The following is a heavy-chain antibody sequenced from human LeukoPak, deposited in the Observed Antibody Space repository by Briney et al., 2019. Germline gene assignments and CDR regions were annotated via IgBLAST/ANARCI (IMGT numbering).Heavy chain of an antibody. J-gene: IGHJ5*02. CDR2: INPNSGGT. CDR3: ASDRGITMMGFDP. Sequence: ASVKVSCKASGYTFTGYYMHWVRQAPGQGLEWMGRINPNSGGTNYAQKFQGRVTMTRDTSISTAYMELSRLRSGDTAVYYCASDRGITMMGFDPWGQGTLVTVSS. D-gene: IGHD3-22*01. V-gene: IGHV1-2*06. CDR1: GYTFTGYY.